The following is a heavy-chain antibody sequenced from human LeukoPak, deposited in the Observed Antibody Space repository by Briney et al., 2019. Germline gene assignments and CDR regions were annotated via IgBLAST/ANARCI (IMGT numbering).Heavy chain of an antibody. D-gene: IGHD2/OR15-2a*01. Sequence: ASVKVSCKASGYTFTGYYMHWVRQAPGQGLEWMGRINPNSGGTNYAQKFQGRDTMTRETSISTADMELSRLRSDDTAVYYCARGLSIYDSGYWGQGTLVTVSS. CDR3: ARGLSIYDSGY. CDR1: GYTFTGYY. J-gene: IGHJ4*02. V-gene: IGHV1-2*06. CDR2: INPNSGGT.